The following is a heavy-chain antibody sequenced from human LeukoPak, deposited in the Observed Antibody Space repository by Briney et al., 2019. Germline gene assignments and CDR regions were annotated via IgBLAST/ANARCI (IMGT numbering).Heavy chain of an antibody. CDR2: IYHIGST. V-gene: IGHV4-38-2*02. Sequence: PSETLSLTCTVSGYSISSGFYWGWIRQPPGKGLEWIGTIYHIGSTYYNPSLKSRVTISVDTSKNQFSLKLSSVTAADTAVYYCARGRYYDFWSGYYNGLAWFDYWGQGTLVTVSS. CDR3: ARGRYYDFWSGYYNGLAWFDY. J-gene: IGHJ4*02. D-gene: IGHD3-3*01. CDR1: GYSISSGFY.